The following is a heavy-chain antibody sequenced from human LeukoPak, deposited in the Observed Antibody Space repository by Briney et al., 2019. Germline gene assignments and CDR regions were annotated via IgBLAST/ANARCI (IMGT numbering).Heavy chain of an antibody. J-gene: IGHJ6*03. Sequence: GGSLRLSCAASGFTFSDYTMNWVRQAPGKGLEWVSSISSTSSNIYYADSGKGRFTISRDNAKNSLYLQMNSLRAEDTAVYYCAEVAGGYYYMDVWGKGTTVTVSS. V-gene: IGHV3-21*01. CDR2: ISSTSSNI. CDR1: GFTFSDYT. CDR3: AEVAGGYYYMDV. D-gene: IGHD5-12*01.